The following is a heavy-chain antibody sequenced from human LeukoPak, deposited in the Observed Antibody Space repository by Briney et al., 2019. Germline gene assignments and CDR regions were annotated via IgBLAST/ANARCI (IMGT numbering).Heavy chain of an antibody. Sequence: GGSLRLSCAASGFTVSSNYMSWVRQAPGKGLEWVSVIYSGGSTYYADSVRGRLTISRDNSKNTLYLQMNSLRAEDTAVYYCASRISRYYSSSWEKDGMDVWGQGTTVTVSS. D-gene: IGHD6-13*01. CDR2: IYSGGST. V-gene: IGHV3-66*02. J-gene: IGHJ6*02. CDR1: GFTVSSNY. CDR3: ASRISRYYSSSWEKDGMDV.